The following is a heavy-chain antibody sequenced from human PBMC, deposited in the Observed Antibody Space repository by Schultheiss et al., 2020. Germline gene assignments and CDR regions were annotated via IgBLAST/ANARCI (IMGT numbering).Heavy chain of an antibody. CDR1: GFSLSTSGVG. CDR2: IYWNDDK. D-gene: IGHD6-19*01. CDR3: AHILLRIAVAGTEVFDY. Sequence: SGPTLVKPTQTLTLTCTFSGFSLSTSGVGVGWIRQPPGKALEWLALIYWNDDKRYSPSLKSRLTITKDTSKNQVVLTMTNMDPVDTATYYCAHILLRIAVAGTEVFDYWGQGTLVTVSS. V-gene: IGHV2-5*01. J-gene: IGHJ4*02.